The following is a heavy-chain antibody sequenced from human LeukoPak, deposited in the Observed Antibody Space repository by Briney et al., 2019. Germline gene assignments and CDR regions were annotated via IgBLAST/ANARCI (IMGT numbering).Heavy chain of an antibody. J-gene: IGHJ5*02. CDR1: GGSISSSSYY. V-gene: IGHV4-39*01. CDR3: ARRSSSGGSYLGWFDP. D-gene: IGHD1-26*01. Sequence: PSETLSLTCTVSGGSISSSSYYWGWIRQPPGKGLEWIGSIYYSGSTYYNPSLKSRVTISVDTSKNQFSLKLSSVTAADTAVYYCARRSSSGGSYLGWFDPWGQGTLVTVSS. CDR2: IYYSGST.